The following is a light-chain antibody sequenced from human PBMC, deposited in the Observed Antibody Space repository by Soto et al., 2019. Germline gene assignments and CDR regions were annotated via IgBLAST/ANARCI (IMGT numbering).Light chain of an antibody. CDR2: KAS. V-gene: IGKV1-5*03. Sequence: DIQMTQSPPTLSASAGDRVTITCRASESISSWLAWYQQKPGKAPKLLMYKASSLESGVPSRFSGSGSGTEFTLTISSLQPDDFATYYCQQYNSYSEAFGQGTKVDIK. CDR1: ESISSW. CDR3: QQYNSYSEA. J-gene: IGKJ1*01.